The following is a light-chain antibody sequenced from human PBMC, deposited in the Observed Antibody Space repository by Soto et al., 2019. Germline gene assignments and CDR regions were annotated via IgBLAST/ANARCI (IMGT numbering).Light chain of an antibody. CDR3: QQYDNGPRT. V-gene: IGKV3-15*01. Sequence: EIVMTQSPATLYVSPGERATLSCRASQSVSSNLAWYQQQPGQAPRLLIYGASTRATGIPARFSGSRSGTEFTLTISSLQSEDFAVYHCQQYDNGPRTFGQGTTVEIK. J-gene: IGKJ1*01. CDR1: QSVSSN. CDR2: GAS.